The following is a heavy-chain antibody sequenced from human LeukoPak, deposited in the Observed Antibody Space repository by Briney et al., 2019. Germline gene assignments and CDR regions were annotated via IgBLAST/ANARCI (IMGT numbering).Heavy chain of an antibody. J-gene: IGHJ4*02. CDR3: ARSIVGATFPLGY. CDR1: GGSVSSGSYY. D-gene: IGHD1-26*01. V-gene: IGHV4-61*02. Sequence: PSETLSLTCTVSGGSVSSGSYYWSWIRQPAGKGLEWIGRIYTSGSTNYNPSLKIRVTISLDTSKNQFSLNLSSVTAADTAVYYCARSIVGATFPLGYWGQGALLTVSS. CDR2: IYTSGST.